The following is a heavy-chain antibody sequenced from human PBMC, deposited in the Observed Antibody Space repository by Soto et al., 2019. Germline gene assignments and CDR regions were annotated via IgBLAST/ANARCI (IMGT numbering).Heavy chain of an antibody. Sequence: QLQLQESGPGLVKPPETLSLTCSVSGATIDRGSYYWGWVRQPPGKGLEWIGSIYYSGNAYYSPSLKNRVTISVDTSKNQFSLKLNSVTSADTAVYYCVRTSTLDYWGQGILVTVSS. CDR2: IYYSGNA. J-gene: IGHJ4*02. CDR3: VRTSTLDY. CDR1: GATIDRGSYY. V-gene: IGHV4-39*01.